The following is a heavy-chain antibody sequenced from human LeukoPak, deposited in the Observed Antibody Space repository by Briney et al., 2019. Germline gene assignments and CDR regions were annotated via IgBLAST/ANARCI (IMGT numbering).Heavy chain of an antibody. J-gene: IGHJ5*02. CDR3: AGDRAVAGIRFWFDP. CDR2: INTSGGST. CDR1: GYTFTSYY. D-gene: IGHD6-19*01. Sequence: ASVKVSFKASGYTFTSYYMHWVRQAPGPGLEWMGIINTSGGSTSYAQKFQGRVTMTRDTSTSTVYMELSSLRSDDTAVYYCAGDRAVAGIRFWFDPWGQGTLVTVSS. V-gene: IGHV1-46*01.